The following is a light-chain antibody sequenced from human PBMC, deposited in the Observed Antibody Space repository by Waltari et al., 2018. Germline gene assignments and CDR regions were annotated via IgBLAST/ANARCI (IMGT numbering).Light chain of an antibody. CDR2: AAA. CDR1: QSIGNNY. V-gene: IGKV3-20*01. J-gene: IGKJ1*01. CDR3: HQYDRSPWT. Sequence: ENVLTQSPGTLSLSPGERATLFCRASQSIGNNYLAWYQQKPGQAPRPLIYAAAIRATGIPDRFSGSGSGTDFTLTISRLEPEDFAVFYCHQYDRSPWTFGQGTKVEF.